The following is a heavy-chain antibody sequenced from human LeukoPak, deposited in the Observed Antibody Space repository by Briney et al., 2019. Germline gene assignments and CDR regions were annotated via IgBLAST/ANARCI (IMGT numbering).Heavy chain of an antibody. V-gene: IGHV3-7*03. CDR2: IKQDGSEK. J-gene: IGHJ4*02. CDR3: AKGRRFVVVPAAMDY. D-gene: IGHD2-2*01. CDR1: GFTSSSYW. Sequence: PGGSLRLSCAASGFTSSSYWMSWVRQAPGKGLEWVANIKQDGSEKYYVDSVKGRFTISRDNSKNTLYLQMNSLRAEDTAVYYCAKGRRFVVVPAAMDYWGQGTLVTVSS.